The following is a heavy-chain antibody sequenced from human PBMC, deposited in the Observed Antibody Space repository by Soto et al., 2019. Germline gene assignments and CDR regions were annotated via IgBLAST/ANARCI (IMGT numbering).Heavy chain of an antibody. CDR3: ARVVINGYDSWYFDY. Sequence: PSETLSLTCTVSGGSISSGDYYWSWIRQPPGKGLEWIGYIYYSGSTYYNPSLKSRVTISVDTSKNQFSLKLSSVTAADTAVYYCARVVINGYDSWYFDYWGQGTLVTVSS. J-gene: IGHJ4*02. CDR2: IYYSGST. CDR1: GGSISSGDYY. V-gene: IGHV4-30-4*01. D-gene: IGHD5-12*01.